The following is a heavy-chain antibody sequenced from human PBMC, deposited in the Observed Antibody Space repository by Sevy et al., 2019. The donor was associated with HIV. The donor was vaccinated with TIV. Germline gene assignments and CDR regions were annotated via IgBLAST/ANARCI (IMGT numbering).Heavy chain of an antibody. D-gene: IGHD2-2*01. Sequence: GGSLRLSCAASGFTFSSYTMNWVRQAPGKGLEWVSSISSSSTYIYYADSLKGRFTISRDNAKNSVYLQMNSLRAEETAVYYWARDGGCTSTSCLLYFDYWGQGTLVTVSS. CDR2: ISSSSTYI. CDR1: GFTFSSYT. CDR3: ARDGGCTSTSCLLYFDY. J-gene: IGHJ4*02. V-gene: IGHV3-21*01.